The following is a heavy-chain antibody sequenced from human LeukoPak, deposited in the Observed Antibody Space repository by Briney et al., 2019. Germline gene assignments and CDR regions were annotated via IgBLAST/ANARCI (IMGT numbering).Heavy chain of an antibody. V-gene: IGHV3-21*01. Sequence: KAGGSLRLSCEASGFTFSSYWMHWVRQAPGKGLEWVSSISSSSSYIYYADSVKGRFTISRDNAKNSLYLQMNSLRAEDTAVYYCARGGVDYYDSSGYHWGQGTLVTVSS. CDR1: GFTFSSYW. CDR2: ISSSSSYI. CDR3: ARGGVDYYDSSGYH. J-gene: IGHJ4*02. D-gene: IGHD3-22*01.